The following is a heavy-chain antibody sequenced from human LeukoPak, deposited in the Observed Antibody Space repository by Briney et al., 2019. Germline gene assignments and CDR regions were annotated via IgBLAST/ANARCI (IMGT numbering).Heavy chain of an antibody. CDR3: ARDGDYGDPSVRDY. Sequence: PSETLSLTCTVSGGSISSSSYYWGWIRQPPGKGLEWIGSIYYSGSTYYNPSLKSRVTISVDTSKNQFSLKLSSVTAADTAVYYCARDGDYGDPSVRDYWGQGTLVTVSS. CDR1: GGSISSSSYY. J-gene: IGHJ4*02. CDR2: IYYSGST. D-gene: IGHD4-17*01. V-gene: IGHV4-39*07.